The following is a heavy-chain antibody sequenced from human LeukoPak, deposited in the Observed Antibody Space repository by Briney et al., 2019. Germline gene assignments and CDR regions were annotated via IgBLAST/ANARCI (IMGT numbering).Heavy chain of an antibody. CDR3: ARDSVAGVYYYYGMDV. CDR1: GFTFGDYA. D-gene: IGHD6-19*01. CDR2: IRSKAYGGTT. J-gene: IGHJ6*02. V-gene: IGHV3-49*04. Sequence: GGSLRLSCTASGFTFGDYAMSWVRQAPGKGLEWVGFIRSKAYGGTTEYAASVKGRFTISRDDSKSIAYLQMNSLRAEDTAVYYCARDSVAGVYYYYGMDVWGQGTTVTVSS.